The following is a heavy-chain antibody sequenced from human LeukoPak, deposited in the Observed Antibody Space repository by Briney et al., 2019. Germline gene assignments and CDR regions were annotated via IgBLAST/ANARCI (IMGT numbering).Heavy chain of an antibody. Sequence: GSSVKVSCKASGGTFSNYTITWVRQAPGQGREWMGRIILGLGIIKYAQNFQGRVTVTADNSTSTPYLELSSLRADDTAVYYCARALSDTSGYELAYWGQGTLVTVSS. CDR2: IILGLGII. CDR1: GGTFSNYT. D-gene: IGHD3-22*01. J-gene: IGHJ4*02. CDR3: ARALSDTSGYELAY. V-gene: IGHV1-69*02.